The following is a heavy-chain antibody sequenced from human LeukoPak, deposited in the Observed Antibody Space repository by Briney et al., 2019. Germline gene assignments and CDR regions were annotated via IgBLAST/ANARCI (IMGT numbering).Heavy chain of an antibody. CDR2: ISGRGDTT. CDR1: EFTVNNYA. J-gene: IGHJ6*03. CDR3: AKALRAPNRPVYTYYYMDV. Sequence: PGGSLRLSCVASEFTVNNYAVSWVRQAPGKGLEWVSTISGRGDTTYYADSVKGRFTISRDNSNNSVFLQMNSLRVDDAAVYYCAKALRAPNRPVYTYYYMDVWGKGTTVIVSS. D-gene: IGHD2-2*02. V-gene: IGHV3-23*01.